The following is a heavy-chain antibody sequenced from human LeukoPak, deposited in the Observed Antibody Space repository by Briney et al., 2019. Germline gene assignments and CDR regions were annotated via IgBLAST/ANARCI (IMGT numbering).Heavy chain of an antibody. CDR2: INHSGST. V-gene: IGHV4-39*07. J-gene: IGHJ5*02. CDR1: GGSISSGGYY. Sequence: NPSETLSLTCTVSGGSISSGGYYWSWIRQPPGKGLEWIGEINHSGSTNYNPSLKSRVTISVDTSKNQFSLKLSSVTAADTAVYYCARVPIVVVPAANIRSENWFDPWGQGTLVTVSS. CDR3: ARVPIVVVPAANIRSENWFDP. D-gene: IGHD2-2*01.